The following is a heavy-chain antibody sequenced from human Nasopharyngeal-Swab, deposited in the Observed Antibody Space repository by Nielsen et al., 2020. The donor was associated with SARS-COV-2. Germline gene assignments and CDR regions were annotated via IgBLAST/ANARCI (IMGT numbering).Heavy chain of an antibody. Sequence: GESLKISCAASGFTFSSYWMSWVRQAPGKGLEWVANIKQDGSEKYYVDSVKGRFTISRDNAKNSLYLQMNSLRAEDTAVYYCARDVRRVEAAGTLDYWGQGTLVTVSS. CDR1: GFTFSSYW. V-gene: IGHV3-7*01. CDR2: IKQDGSEK. D-gene: IGHD6-13*01. J-gene: IGHJ4*02. CDR3: ARDVRRVEAAGTLDY.